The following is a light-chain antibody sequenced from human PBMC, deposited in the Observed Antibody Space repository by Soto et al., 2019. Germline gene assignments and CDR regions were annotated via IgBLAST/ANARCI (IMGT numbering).Light chain of an antibody. CDR3: AAWDDSLSGEV. CDR2: SNN. V-gene: IGLV1-47*02. Sequence: QSVLTPPPSASGTPGQRVTISCSGSSSNIGSNYVYWYQQLPGTAPKLLIYSNNQRPSGVPDRFSGSKSGTSASLAISGLRSEDEADYYCAAWDDSLSGEVFGTGTKLTVL. CDR1: SSNIGSNY. J-gene: IGLJ1*01.